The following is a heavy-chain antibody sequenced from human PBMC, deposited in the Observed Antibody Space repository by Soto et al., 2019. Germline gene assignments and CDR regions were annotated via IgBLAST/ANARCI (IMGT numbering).Heavy chain of an antibody. V-gene: IGHV1-18*01. CDR1: GYTFSTFG. D-gene: IGHD2-15*01. Sequence: QVQVVQSGAEVKKPGASVKVACKASGYTFSTFGMSWVRQAPGQGLEWMGWISVEKGDTNSAQKFQDRVTMTTDTSTGTAYMELRSLTSDDPAVYYCARCYCSVGSCFTCWHFDLWGRGTLVTVSS. J-gene: IGHJ2*01. CDR3: ARCYCSVGSCFTCWHFDL. CDR2: ISVEKGDT.